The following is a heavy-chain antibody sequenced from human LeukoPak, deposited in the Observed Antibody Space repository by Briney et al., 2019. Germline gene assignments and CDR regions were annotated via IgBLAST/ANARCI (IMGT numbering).Heavy chain of an antibody. CDR2: TYYRSEWSN. J-gene: IGHJ6*02. CDR3: AKQTTSSKYYGLDV. CDR1: GDSVSSTGAT. D-gene: IGHD2/OR15-2a*01. Sequence: SQTLSLTCAISGDSVSSTGATWNWIRQSPSRGLEWLGRTYYRSEWSNQYAVSVRGRITINPDTSKNRFSLQLNSVTPGDTAVYYCAKQTTSSKYYGLDVWGQGTTVTVSS. V-gene: IGHV6-1*01.